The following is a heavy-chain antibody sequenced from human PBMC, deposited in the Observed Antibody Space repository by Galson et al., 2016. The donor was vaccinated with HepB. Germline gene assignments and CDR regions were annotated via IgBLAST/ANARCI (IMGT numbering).Heavy chain of an antibody. D-gene: IGHD5-24*01. CDR2: IINLYGTA. Sequence: SVKVSCKASGGTFSSYAISWVRQAPGQGLEWMGVIINLYGTANYALKFQGRVTITADESTSTAHMEVSSLRYEDTAVYYCARVRDGYNTHFYHGMDVWGQGTTVTVSS. V-gene: IGHV1-69*13. J-gene: IGHJ6*02. CDR1: GGTFSSYA. CDR3: ARVRDGYNTHFYHGMDV.